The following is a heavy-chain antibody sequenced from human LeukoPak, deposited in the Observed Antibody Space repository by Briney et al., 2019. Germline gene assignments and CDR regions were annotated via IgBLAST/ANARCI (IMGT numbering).Heavy chain of an antibody. V-gene: IGHV3-23*01. D-gene: IGHD3-10*02. J-gene: IGHJ6*04. Sequence: GGSLRLSCAASGFTFSNYAMSWVRQAPGKGLGWVSAISGSGGSTYYADSVKGRFTISRDNSKNTLYLQMNSLRAEDTAVYYCAELGITMIGGVWGKGTTVTISS. CDR2: ISGSGGST. CDR3: AELGITMIGGV. CDR1: GFTFSNYA.